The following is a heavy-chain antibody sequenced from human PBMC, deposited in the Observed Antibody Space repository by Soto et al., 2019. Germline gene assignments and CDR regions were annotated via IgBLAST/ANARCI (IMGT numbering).Heavy chain of an antibody. V-gene: IGHV4-59*12. CDR3: ASVTIFGEGFDP. Sequence: SETLSLTCTVSGGSISSYYWSWIRQPPGKGLEWIGYIYYSGSTNYNPSLKSRVTISVDTSKNQFSLKLSSVTAAGTAVYYCASVTIFGEGFDPWGQGTLVTVSS. CDR2: IYYSGST. D-gene: IGHD3-3*01. J-gene: IGHJ5*02. CDR1: GGSISSYY.